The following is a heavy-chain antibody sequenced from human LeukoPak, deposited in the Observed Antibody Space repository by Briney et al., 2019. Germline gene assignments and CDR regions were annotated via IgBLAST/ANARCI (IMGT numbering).Heavy chain of an antibody. Sequence: ASVKVSCKTSNYTFSNYGITWVRQAPGQGLEWMGWIGAYSGNSEFAQKFQGRVAMTTDASSGTAYMELTTLTPDETAVYFCARDSSAFYGSEYFQHWGQGTLVTVSS. CDR2: IGAYSGNS. CDR1: NYTFSNYG. D-gene: IGHD2/OR15-2a*01. CDR3: ARDSSAFYGSEYFQH. J-gene: IGHJ1*01. V-gene: IGHV1-18*01.